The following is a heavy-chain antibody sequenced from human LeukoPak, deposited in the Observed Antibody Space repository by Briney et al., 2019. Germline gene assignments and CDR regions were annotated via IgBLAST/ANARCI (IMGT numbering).Heavy chain of an antibody. V-gene: IGHV3-20*04. Sequence: PGGSLRLSCAASGFTLDDYGMSWVRQAPGKGLEWVSGINWNGGSTGYADSVKGRFTISRDNAKNSLYLQMNSLRAEDTAFYYCARALSGNYGAFYYYYMDVWGKGTTVTVS. CDR2: INWNGGST. J-gene: IGHJ6*03. CDR1: GFTLDDYG. D-gene: IGHD1-26*01. CDR3: ARALSGNYGAFYYYYMDV.